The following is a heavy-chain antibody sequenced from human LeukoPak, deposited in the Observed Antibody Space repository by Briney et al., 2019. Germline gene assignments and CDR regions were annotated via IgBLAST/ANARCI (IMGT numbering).Heavy chain of an antibody. J-gene: IGHJ4*02. Sequence: AGGSLRLSCAASGFTFSSYAMSWVRQAPGKGLEGVSAISGSGGSTYYADSVKGRFTISRDNSKNTLYLQMNSLRAEDTAVYYCAKHPSGSYYLDYWGQGTLVTVSS. CDR2: ISGSGGST. CDR3: AKHPSGSYYLDY. D-gene: IGHD3-10*01. V-gene: IGHV3-23*01. CDR1: GFTFSSYA.